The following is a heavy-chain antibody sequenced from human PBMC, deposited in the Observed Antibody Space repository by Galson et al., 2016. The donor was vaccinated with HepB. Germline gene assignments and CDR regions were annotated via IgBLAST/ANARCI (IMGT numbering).Heavy chain of an antibody. Sequence: SVKVSCKASGGTFSTFAIAWVRQAPGQGLEWMGGIIPIFGTTIYAQKFQDRVTMTADDYPSSAYLELSSLRSEDTAIYYCAIGVAGQEGWFDPWGQGTLVTVSS. J-gene: IGHJ5*02. CDR1: GGTFSTFA. V-gene: IGHV1-69*13. D-gene: IGHD6-19*01. CDR2: IIPIFGTT. CDR3: AIGVAGQEGWFDP.